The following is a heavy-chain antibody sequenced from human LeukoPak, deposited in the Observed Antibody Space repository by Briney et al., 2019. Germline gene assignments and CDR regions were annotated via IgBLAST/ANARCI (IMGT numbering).Heavy chain of an antibody. V-gene: IGHV4-59*01. J-gene: IGHJ4*02. Sequence: SGTLSLTCTVSGGSISSYYWSWIRQPPGKGLEWIGYIYYSGSTNYNPSLKSRVTISVDTSKNQFSLKLSSVTAADTAVYYCARDPNSALWGQGTLVTVSS. D-gene: IGHD4-23*01. CDR1: GGSISSYY. CDR2: IYYSGST. CDR3: ARDPNSAL.